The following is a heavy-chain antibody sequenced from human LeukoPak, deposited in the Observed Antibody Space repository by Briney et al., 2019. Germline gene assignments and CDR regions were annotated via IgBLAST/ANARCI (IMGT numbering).Heavy chain of an antibody. CDR2: ISGSGGST. CDR3: AKVWSADFWSGYFTWFDP. CDR1: GFTFSVYA. V-gene: IGHV3-23*01. Sequence: GGSLRLSCTASGFTFSVYAMIWVRQAPEKGLEWVSGISGSGGSTYYADSVKGRFTISRDNSKNTLYLQVNSLRAEDTAVYYCAKVWSADFWSGYFTWFDPWGQGTLVTVSS. J-gene: IGHJ5*02. D-gene: IGHD3-3*01.